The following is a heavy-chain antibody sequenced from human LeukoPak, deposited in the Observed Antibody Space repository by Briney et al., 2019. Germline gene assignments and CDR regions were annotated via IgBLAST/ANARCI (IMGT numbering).Heavy chain of an antibody. V-gene: IGHV4-39*01. Sequence: SETLSLTCKVSGDSIKISNYYWGWIRQPPGKGLEWPGSIYYSGSTFYNPSLKNRVTIYVDTSRNQFSLHLFSVTAADTAVFFCARSYYYDYRQIDFWGRGTLVTVSS. D-gene: IGHD3-22*01. J-gene: IGHJ4*02. CDR3: ARSYYYDYRQIDF. CDR2: IYYSGST. CDR1: GDSIKISNYY.